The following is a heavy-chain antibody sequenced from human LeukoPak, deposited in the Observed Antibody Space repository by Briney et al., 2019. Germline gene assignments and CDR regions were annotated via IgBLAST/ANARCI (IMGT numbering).Heavy chain of an antibody. CDR2: ISHARLNA. D-gene: IGHD6-19*01. V-gene: IGHV3-23*01. CDR3: AKDGAQYSSGPECDP. Sequence: GGSLRLSCAASGLHFSGTAMSWVRQAPGKGLESVSAISHARLNASYPDSVKGRFTISRDNSKKTVSLEMSSLTAADTGVYYCAKDGAQYSSGPECDPRGQGALVTVSP. J-gene: IGHJ5*02. CDR1: GLHFSGTA.